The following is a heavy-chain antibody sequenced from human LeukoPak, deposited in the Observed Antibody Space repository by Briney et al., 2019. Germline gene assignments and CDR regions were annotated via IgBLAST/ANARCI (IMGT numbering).Heavy chain of an antibody. CDR2: IIPIFGTA. CDR3: ARTSYYYDSSGYPDY. CDR1: GGTFSSYA. D-gene: IGHD3-22*01. V-gene: IGHV1-69*06. J-gene: IGHJ4*02. Sequence: ASVKVSCKASGGTFSSYAISWVRQAPGQGLEWMGGIIPIFGTANYAQKFQGRVTITADKSTSTAYMELSSLRSEDTAVYYCARTSYYYDSSGYPDYWGQGTLVTVSS.